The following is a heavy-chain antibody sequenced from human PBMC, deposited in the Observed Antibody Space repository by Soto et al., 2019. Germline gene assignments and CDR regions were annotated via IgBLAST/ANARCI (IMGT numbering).Heavy chain of an antibody. Sequence: GGSLRLSCAASGFTFSSYWMSWVRQAPGKGLEWVANIKQDGSEKYYVDSVKGRFTISRDNATNSLYLQMNSLRAEDTAVYYCARGGGYSGYDYYYGMDVWGQGTTVTVSS. CDR1: GFTFSSYW. J-gene: IGHJ6*02. V-gene: IGHV3-7*01. CDR2: IKQDGSEK. D-gene: IGHD5-12*01. CDR3: ARGGGYSGYDYYYGMDV.